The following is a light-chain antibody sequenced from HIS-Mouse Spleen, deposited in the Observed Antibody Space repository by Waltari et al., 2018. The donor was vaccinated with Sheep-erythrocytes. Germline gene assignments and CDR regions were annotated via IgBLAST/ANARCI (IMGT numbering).Light chain of an antibody. CDR1: SPNIGNNY. CDR3: GTWDSSLSAGV. CDR2: ANN. V-gene: IGLV1-51*01. J-gene: IGLJ2*01. Sequence: QSVLTQPPSVSAAPGQKVTISCSGSSPNIGNNYVSWYQQLPGTAPKLLIYANNKRPSGIPDRFSGSKSGTSATLGITGLQTGDEADYYCGTWDSSLSAGVFGGGTKLTVL.